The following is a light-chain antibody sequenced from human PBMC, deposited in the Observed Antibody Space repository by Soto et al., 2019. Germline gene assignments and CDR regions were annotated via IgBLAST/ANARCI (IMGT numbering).Light chain of an antibody. CDR3: LSYDSSLSGPV. CDR1: SSNVGAGYD. J-gene: IGLJ3*02. Sequence: QAVVTQPPSVSGAPGQRVTISCTGSSSNVGAGYDVHWYQQLPGAAPTLLMFGNDNRPSGVPDRFSGSKFGTSASLAITGLQAEDEADYYCLSYDSSLSGPVFGGGTKVTVL. CDR2: GND. V-gene: IGLV1-40*01.